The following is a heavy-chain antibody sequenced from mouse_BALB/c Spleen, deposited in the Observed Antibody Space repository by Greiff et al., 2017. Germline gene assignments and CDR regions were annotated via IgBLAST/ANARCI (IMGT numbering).Heavy chain of an antibody. Sequence: EVMLVESGGGLVKPGGSLKLSCAASGFAFSSYDMSWVRQTPEKRLEWVAYISSGGGSTYYPDTVKGRFTISRDNAKNTLYLQMSSLKSEDTAMYYCARLVHLSRGAMDYWGQGTSVTVSS. CDR2: ISSGGGST. D-gene: IGHD1-1*02. V-gene: IGHV5-12-1*01. CDR3: ARLVHLSRGAMDY. CDR1: GFAFSSYD. J-gene: IGHJ4*01.